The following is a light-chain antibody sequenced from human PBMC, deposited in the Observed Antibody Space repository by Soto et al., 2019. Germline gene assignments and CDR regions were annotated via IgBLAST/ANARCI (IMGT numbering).Light chain of an antibody. J-gene: IGKJ1*01. CDR1: QTISSW. CDR2: KAS. CDR3: QHYNSYSEA. V-gene: IGKV1-5*03. Sequence: DIQMTQSPSTMPESLVPSIAITCXASQTISSWLAWYQQKPGKAPKLLIYKASTLKSGVPSRFSGSGSGTEFTLTISSLQPDDFATYYCQHYNSYSEAFGQGTKVDIK.